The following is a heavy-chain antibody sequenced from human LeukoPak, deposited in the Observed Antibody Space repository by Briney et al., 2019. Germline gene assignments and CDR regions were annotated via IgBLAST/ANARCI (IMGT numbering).Heavy chain of an antibody. V-gene: IGHV3-66*01. CDR1: GFTVSSQY. D-gene: IGHD2-2*01. J-gene: IGHJ6*02. CDR3: ARRKVVSAYYYGMDV. Sequence: PGGSLRLSCAASGFTVSSQYMSWVRQAPGKGLEWVSVIYTGGTTHYADSVKDRFTISRDNAKNTLFLQMNSLRAEDTAVYYCARRKVVSAYYYGMDVWGQGTTVTVSS. CDR2: IYTGGTT.